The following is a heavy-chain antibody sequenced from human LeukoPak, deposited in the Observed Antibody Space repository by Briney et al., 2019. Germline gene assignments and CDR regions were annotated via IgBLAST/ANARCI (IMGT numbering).Heavy chain of an antibody. J-gene: IGHJ4*02. V-gene: IGHV3-48*01. CDR3: ARDYKYAFDN. Sequence: GGSLRLSCAASGFTFSDYSMNWVRQAPGKGLEWISYIGIDSGNTNYADSVKGRFTISGDKAKNSLYLQMNSLRVEDPAVYYCARDYKYAFDNWGQGTLVTVSS. D-gene: IGHD5-24*01. CDR1: GFTFSDYS. CDR2: IGIDSGNT.